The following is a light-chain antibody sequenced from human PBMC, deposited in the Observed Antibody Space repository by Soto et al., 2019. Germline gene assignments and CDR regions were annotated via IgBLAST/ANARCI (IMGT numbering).Light chain of an antibody. CDR2: DGS. V-gene: IGKV1-13*01. Sequence: AIQVTQSPSSLSASVGERVTLSLGRSQGFGSPLSCYQQTPGKPPRLLIYDGSTLQSGVPTRFSGSGSGTNFTLTISSLQTEDFATYYCKHFYDYPQSFGTGTKVDIK. CDR3: KHFYDYPQS. J-gene: IGKJ3*01. CDR1: QGFGSP.